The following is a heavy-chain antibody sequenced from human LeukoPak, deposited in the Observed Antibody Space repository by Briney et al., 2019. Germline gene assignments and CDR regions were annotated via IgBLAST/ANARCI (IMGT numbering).Heavy chain of an antibody. V-gene: IGHV4-4*07. J-gene: IGHJ4*02. Sequence: MASETLSLTCTVSGGSITGSHWSWLRQSAGKGLEWIGRIYSSGTTNYNPSLKSRVTMSLDTSKNQFSLRLSSMTAADTAVYYCARGAYSFDYWGQGTLVTVSS. CDR3: ARGAYSFDY. CDR1: GGSITGSH. CDR2: IYSSGTT.